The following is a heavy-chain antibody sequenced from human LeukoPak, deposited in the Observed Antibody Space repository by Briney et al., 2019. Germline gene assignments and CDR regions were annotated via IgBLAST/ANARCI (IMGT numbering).Heavy chain of an antibody. V-gene: IGHV1-18*01. CDR3: AREQAPWSTVTTGSDY. CDR1: GYTFTRYG. Sequence: ASVKVSCKASGYTFTRYGISWVRQAPGQGLEWMGWISAYNGNTNYAQKLQGRVTMTTDTSTSTAYMELRSLRSDDTAVYYCAREQAPWSTVTTGSDYWGQGTLVTVSS. D-gene: IGHD4-17*01. J-gene: IGHJ4*02. CDR2: ISAYNGNT.